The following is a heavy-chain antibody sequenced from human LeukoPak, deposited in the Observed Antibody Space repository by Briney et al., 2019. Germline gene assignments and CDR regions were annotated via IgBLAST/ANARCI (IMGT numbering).Heavy chain of an antibody. CDR3: ARDLGYCSSTSRPYNWFDP. Sequence: GASVKVSCKASGYTFTNYDINWVRQATGQGLEWMGWMNPNSGNTGYAQKFQGRVTITRETSINTAYMELSSLTSEDTAVYYCARDLGYCSSTSRPYNWFDPWGQGTLVTVSS. J-gene: IGHJ5*02. CDR2: MNPNSGNT. CDR1: GYTFTNYD. D-gene: IGHD2-2*01. V-gene: IGHV1-8*03.